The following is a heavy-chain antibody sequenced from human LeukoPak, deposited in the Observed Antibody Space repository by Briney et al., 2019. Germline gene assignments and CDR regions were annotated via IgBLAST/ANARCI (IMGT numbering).Heavy chain of an antibody. CDR3: AKEYCSNSVCHSLDY. CDR1: GFTFSSSG. J-gene: IGHJ4*02. D-gene: IGHD2-8*01. CDR2: ISYDGSNK. V-gene: IGHV3-30*18. Sequence: PGGSLRLSCAASGFTFSSSGMHWVRQAPGKGLEWVAVISYDGSNKYYADSVKGRFTFSRDNSKNTLYLQMNSLRAEDTAVYYCAKEYCSNSVCHSLDYWGQGILVTVSS.